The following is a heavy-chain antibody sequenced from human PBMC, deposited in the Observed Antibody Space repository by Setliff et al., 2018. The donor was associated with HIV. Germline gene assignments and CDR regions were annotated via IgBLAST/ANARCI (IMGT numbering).Heavy chain of an antibody. J-gene: IGHJ5*02. CDR1: GGSFSGYY. CDR2: INHSVTT. V-gene: IGHV4-34*01. CDR3: ARGGTSSNWFGP. Sequence: SETLSLTCAVYGGSFSGYYWSWIRQPPGKGLEWIGEINHSVTTNYNPSLKSRVTISLDTSKNQFSLKLTSVTAADTAVYYCARGGTSSNWFGPWGQGTLVTVSS. D-gene: IGHD2-2*01.